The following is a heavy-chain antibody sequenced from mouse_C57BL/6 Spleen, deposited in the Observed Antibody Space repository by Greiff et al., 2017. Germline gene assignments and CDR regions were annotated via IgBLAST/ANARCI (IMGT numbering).Heavy chain of an antibody. CDR3: ARSDSNYWYFDV. V-gene: IGHV1-61*01. CDR2: IYPSDSET. D-gene: IGHD2-5*01. J-gene: IGHJ1*03. Sequence: QVQLKQSGAELVRPVASVTLSCKASGYTFTSYWMDWVTQRPGQGLEWIGNIYPSDSETHYNQKFKDKATLTVDKSSSTAYMQLSSLTSEDSAVYYCARSDSNYWYFDVGGTGTTVTVSS. CDR1: GYTFTSYW.